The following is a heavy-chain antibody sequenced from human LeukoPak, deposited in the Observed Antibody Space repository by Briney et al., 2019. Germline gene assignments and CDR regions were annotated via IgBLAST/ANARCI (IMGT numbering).Heavy chain of an antibody. J-gene: IGHJ5*02. Sequence: SSETLSLTCTVSGGSISSSSHYWGWIRQPPGNGLEWIGNIHNGGSTYYNPSLESRVTMSVDTSKNQVSPRLTSVTAADTAVYYCARLKYYYGSGSYCWFDPWGQGTLVTVSS. CDR1: GGSISSSSHY. CDR3: ARLKYYYGSGSYCWFDP. D-gene: IGHD3-10*01. CDR2: IHNGGST. V-gene: IGHV4-39*01.